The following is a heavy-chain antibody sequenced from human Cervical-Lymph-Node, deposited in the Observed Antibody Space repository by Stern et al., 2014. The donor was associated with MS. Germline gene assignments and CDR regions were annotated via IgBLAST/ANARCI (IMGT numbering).Heavy chain of an antibody. V-gene: IGHV3-30*04. CDR2: LSYDGNKE. Sequence: LQLVQSGGGVVQPGGSLRLSCAASGFHFSNYAMHWVRQAPCKGLEWVTMLSYDGNKEYYADSVKGRFTISRDNSINRLYLQMNGLRDEDTAVYYCARASTWIQLWLVGYWGQGALVSVSS. CDR3: ARASTWIQLWLVGY. J-gene: IGHJ4*02. D-gene: IGHD5-18*01. CDR1: GFHFSNYA.